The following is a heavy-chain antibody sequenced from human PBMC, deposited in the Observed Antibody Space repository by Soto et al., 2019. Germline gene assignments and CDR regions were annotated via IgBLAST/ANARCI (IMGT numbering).Heavy chain of an antibody. J-gene: IGHJ4*02. D-gene: IGHD4-4*01. Sequence: PGGSLRLSCAASGFTFNGYWMHWVRQAPGKGLVWVSRIDSDGSNTDYADAVKGRFTISRDNAKNTLYLQMNSLRAEDTAVYYCAGSNTEGIDSWGPGTLVTVSS. V-gene: IGHV3-74*01. CDR2: IDSDGSNT. CDR3: AGSNTEGIDS. CDR1: GFTFNGYW.